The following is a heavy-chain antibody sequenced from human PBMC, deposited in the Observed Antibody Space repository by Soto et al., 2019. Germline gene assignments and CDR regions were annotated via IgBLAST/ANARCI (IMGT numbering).Heavy chain of an antibody. D-gene: IGHD2-2*02. J-gene: IGHJ5*02. CDR1: GGSFNSYA. V-gene: IGHV1-69*01. Sequence: QVQLVQSGAEVKKPGSSVRVSCKASGGSFNSYAISWVRQAPGQGLEWMGGIIPIFNSPKYAQKFQGRVTITADGFSSTVFMELSSLRSEDTALYYCARDPIPSFNASDYNWFAPWGQGTLVTVSS. CDR2: IIPIFNSP. CDR3: ARDPIPSFNASDYNWFAP.